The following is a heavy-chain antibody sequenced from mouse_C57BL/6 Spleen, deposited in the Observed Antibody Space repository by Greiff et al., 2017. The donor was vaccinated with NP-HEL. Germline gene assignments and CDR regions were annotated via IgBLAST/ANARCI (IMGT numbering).Heavy chain of an antibody. V-gene: IGHV5-6*01. CDR3: ARHGNWEDYFDY. CDR1: GFTFSSYG. D-gene: IGHD4-1*01. CDR2: ISSGGGYT. Sequence: EVKLVESGGDLVKPGGSLKLSCAASGFTFSSYGMSWVRQTPDKRLEWVATISSGGGYTYYPDSVRGRFTISRDNAKNTLYLQMSSLKSEDTAMYYCARHGNWEDYFDYWGQGTTLTVSS. J-gene: IGHJ2*01.